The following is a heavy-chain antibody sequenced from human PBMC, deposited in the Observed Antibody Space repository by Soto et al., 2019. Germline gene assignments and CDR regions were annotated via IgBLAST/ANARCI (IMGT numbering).Heavy chain of an antibody. CDR2: ILDDGRNK. D-gene: IGHD2-2*01. CDR1: GFSFSSKG. CDR3: ANEGPTSGSTFYKMDV. V-gene: IGHV3-30*18. Sequence: QVQLVESGGGVVQPGTSLRLSCVASGFSFSSKGMHWVRQAPGKGLEWLAVILDDGRNKYYVESVKGRFTISRDNSKNTVYLQMNSLRTEDTAVYYCANEGPTSGSTFYKMDVWGQGTTVIVSS. J-gene: IGHJ6*02.